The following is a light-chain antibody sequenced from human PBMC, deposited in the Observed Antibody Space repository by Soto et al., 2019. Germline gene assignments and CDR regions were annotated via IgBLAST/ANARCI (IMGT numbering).Light chain of an antibody. CDR3: QQADSFPLT. J-gene: IGKJ4*01. V-gene: IGKV1-12*01. CDR1: QDISSW. CDR2: AAS. Sequence: DIQMTQCPSSVYASVGDRVFITCRASQDISSWIAWYQQKPGQAPKLLIYAASRLQRGVPSRFSGSQSGTDFTLTITSLQPEDFATYYCQQADSFPLTFGGGTKVEIK.